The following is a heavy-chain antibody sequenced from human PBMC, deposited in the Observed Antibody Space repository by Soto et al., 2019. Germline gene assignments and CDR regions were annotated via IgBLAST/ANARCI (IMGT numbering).Heavy chain of an antibody. J-gene: IGHJ4*02. CDR3: ARVGGVAARTFDY. CDR2: IYYSGST. CDR1: GGSINDFY. Sequence: SDTLSLTCTFSGGSINDFYWRWLRPPPGKGLEWIGYIYYSGSTDYNPSLKGRVTISVDTSKNQFSLKLRSVTAADTAVYYCARVGGVAARTFDYWGQGTLVTVSS. D-gene: IGHD6-6*01. V-gene: IGHV4-59*07.